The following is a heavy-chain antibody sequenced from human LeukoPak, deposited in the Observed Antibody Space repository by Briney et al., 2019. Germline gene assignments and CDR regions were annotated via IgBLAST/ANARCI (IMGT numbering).Heavy chain of an antibody. J-gene: IGHJ5*02. CDR1: GFILSSYW. Sequence: GGSLRLSCAASGFILSSYWMSWVRQAPGKGLEWVASINQDGSEKYYADSVKGRFTISRDNSKNTLYLQMDSLRAEDTAVYYCAKDLKDGYNWYNWFDPWGQGTLVTVSS. CDR2: INQDGSEK. D-gene: IGHD5-24*01. CDR3: AKDLKDGYNWYNWFDP. V-gene: IGHV3-7*01.